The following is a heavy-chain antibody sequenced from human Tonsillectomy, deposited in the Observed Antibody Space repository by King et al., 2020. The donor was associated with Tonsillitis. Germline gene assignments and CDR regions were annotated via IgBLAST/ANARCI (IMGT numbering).Heavy chain of an antibody. Sequence: VQLQESGPGLVKPSETLSLTCTVSGGSISSYYWSWIRQPPGKGLEWIGYIYYSGSTNYNPSLKSRVTISVDTSKNQFSLKLSSVTAADTAVYYCARESYSYGYGGFDYRGQGTLVTVSS. V-gene: IGHV4-59*01. CDR2: IYYSGST. J-gene: IGHJ4*02. D-gene: IGHD5-18*01. CDR1: GGSISSYY. CDR3: ARESYSYGYGGFDY.